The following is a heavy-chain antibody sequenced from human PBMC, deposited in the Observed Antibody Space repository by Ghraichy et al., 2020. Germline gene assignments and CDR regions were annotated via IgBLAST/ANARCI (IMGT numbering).Heavy chain of an antibody. J-gene: IGHJ4*02. D-gene: IGHD1-26*01. CDR3: ARGEDGSPDS. Sequence: GGSLRLSCAASGFTFSRYGMHWVRQAPGKGLVWVALMSTDGKTKYYEDSVWGRFTISRDNSKNTLFLQMNSLRAEDTAMYYCARGEDGSPDSWGQGTLVTVSS. CDR2: MSTDGKTK. CDR1: GFTFSRYG. V-gene: IGHV3-30*03.